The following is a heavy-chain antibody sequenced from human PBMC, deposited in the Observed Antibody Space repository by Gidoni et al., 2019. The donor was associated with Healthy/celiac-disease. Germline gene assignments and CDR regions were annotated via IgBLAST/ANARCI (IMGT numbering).Heavy chain of an antibody. CDR1: GGSISSSSYY. V-gene: IGHV4-39*02. D-gene: IGHD3-3*01. CDR3: ARESGYDFWSGPPRDYYYYMDV. J-gene: IGHJ6*03. CDR2: IYYSGST. Sequence: QLQLQESGPGLVKPSETLSLTCTVSGGSISSSSYYWGWIRQPPGKGLEWIGSIYYSGSTYYNPSLKSRVTISVDTSKNQFSLKLSSVTAADTAVYYCARESGYDFWSGPPRDYYYYMDVWGKGTTVTVSS.